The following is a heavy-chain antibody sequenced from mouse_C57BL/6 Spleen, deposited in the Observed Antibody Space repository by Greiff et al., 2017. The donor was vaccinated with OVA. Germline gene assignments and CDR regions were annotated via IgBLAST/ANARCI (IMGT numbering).Heavy chain of an antibody. CDR1: GYTFTDYY. Sequence: QVQLKESGAELVRPGASVKLSCKASGYTFTDYYINWVKQRPGQGLEWIARIYPGSGNTYYNEKFKGKATLTAEKSSSTAYMQLSSLTSEDSAVYFCARWDGNYGAYWGQGTLVTVSA. V-gene: IGHV1-76*01. D-gene: IGHD2-1*01. CDR3: ARWDGNYGAY. J-gene: IGHJ3*01. CDR2: IYPGSGNT.